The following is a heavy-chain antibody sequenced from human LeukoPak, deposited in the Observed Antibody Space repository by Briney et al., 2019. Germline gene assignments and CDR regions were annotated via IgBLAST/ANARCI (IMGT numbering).Heavy chain of an antibody. CDR3: ARAVLGSRAARPSFDY. CDR1: GGSFRGYY. D-gene: IGHD6-6*01. V-gene: IGHV4-34*01. J-gene: IGHJ4*02. Sequence: SETLSLTCAVYGGSFRGYYWSWIRQPPGKGLEWSGEINHSGSTHYTPSLKSGVSISVDTSKNQFSLKLSSVTAADTAVYYCARAVLGSRAARPSFDYWGQGTLVTVSS. CDR2: INHSGST.